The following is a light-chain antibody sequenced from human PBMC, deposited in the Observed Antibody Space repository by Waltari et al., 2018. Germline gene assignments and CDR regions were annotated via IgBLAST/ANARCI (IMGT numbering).Light chain of an antibody. CDR3: QQYNSAPWT. Sequence: DIQMTQSPSSLSASVGDKVTITCQASQSINSWLAWYQQKPGKAPKPLIYKAFNLESGVPSKFNGSGSGTDFTLTLTNLQPEDFANYYCQQYNSAPWTFGQGTKVEIK. V-gene: IGKV1-5*03. J-gene: IGKJ1*01. CDR2: KAF. CDR1: QSINSW.